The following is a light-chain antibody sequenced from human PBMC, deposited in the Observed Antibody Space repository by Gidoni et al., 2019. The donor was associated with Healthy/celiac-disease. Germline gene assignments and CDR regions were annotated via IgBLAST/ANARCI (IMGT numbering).Light chain of an antibody. J-gene: IGKJ1*01. CDR1: QSLLHSNGYNY. CDR3: MQALQTHRT. V-gene: IGKV2-28*01. Sequence: DIVMTQSSLSLPVTPGEPASISCRSSQSLLHSNGYNYLDWYLQKPGQSPQLLIYLGSNRASGVPDRLSGSGSGTDFTLKISRVEAEDVGVYYCMQALQTHRTFGQXTKVEIK. CDR2: LGS.